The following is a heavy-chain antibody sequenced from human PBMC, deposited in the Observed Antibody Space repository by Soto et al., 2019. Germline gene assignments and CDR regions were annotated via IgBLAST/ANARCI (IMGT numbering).Heavy chain of an antibody. V-gene: IGHV2-26*01. CDR3: ARMGWELWNYGMDV. J-gene: IGHJ6*02. CDR1: GFSLSNARMG. Sequence: SGPTLVNPTQALTLACTVPGFSLSNARMGVSWIRQPPGKALEWLAHIFSNDEKSYSTSLKSRLTISKDTSKSKVVITMTNMDPVDTATYYCARMGWELWNYGMDVWGQGTTVTVSS. CDR2: IFSNDEK. D-gene: IGHD1-26*01.